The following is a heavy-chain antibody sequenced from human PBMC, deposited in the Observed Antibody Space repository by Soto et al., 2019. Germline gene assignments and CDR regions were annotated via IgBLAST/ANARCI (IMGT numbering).Heavy chain of an antibody. Sequence: QLQLQESGPGLVKPSETLSLTCTVSGGSISSSSYYWGWIRQPPGKGLEGIGSIYYSGSTYYNPSLKSRVTISVDTSKNQFSLKLSSVTAADTAVYYCARPLAVDTAMVYGMDVWGQGTTVTVSS. CDR1: GGSISSSSYY. D-gene: IGHD5-18*01. J-gene: IGHJ6*02. CDR2: IYYSGST. CDR3: ARPLAVDTAMVYGMDV. V-gene: IGHV4-39*01.